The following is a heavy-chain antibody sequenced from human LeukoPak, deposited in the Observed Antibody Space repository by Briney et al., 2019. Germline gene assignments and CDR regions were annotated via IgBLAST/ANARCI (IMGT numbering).Heavy chain of an antibody. CDR3: ARDRQMVTFGGVIVRPHGFYY. D-gene: IGHD3-16*02. CDR2: ISAYNGNT. CDR1: GYTFTSYG. V-gene: IGHV1-18*01. J-gene: IGHJ4*02. Sequence: GASVKVSCKASGYTFTSYGISWVRQAPGQGLEWMGWISAYNGNTNYAQKLQGRVTMTTDTSTSTAYMELRSLRSDDTAVYYFARDRQMVTFGGVIVRPHGFYYWGQGTLVTVSS.